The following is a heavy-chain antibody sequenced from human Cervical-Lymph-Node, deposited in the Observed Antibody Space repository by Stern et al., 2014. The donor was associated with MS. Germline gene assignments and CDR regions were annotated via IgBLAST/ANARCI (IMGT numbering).Heavy chain of an antibody. Sequence: QVQLVESGAEVKKPGSSAKVSCKDSGGTFSRHAVSWVRQAPGHGLEWMGGIIPIFGTANYAQKFQGRVTITADESTSTANMELNSLKSEDSAVYYCATKQLCPGCYYYDVDVWGQGTTVTVSS. CDR3: ATKQLCPGCYYYDVDV. D-gene: IGHD3-9*01. CDR1: GGTFSRHA. CDR2: IIPIFGTA. J-gene: IGHJ6*02. V-gene: IGHV1-69*01.